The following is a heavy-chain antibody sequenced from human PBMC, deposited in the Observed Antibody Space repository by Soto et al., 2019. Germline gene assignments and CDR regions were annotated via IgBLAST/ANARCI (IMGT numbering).Heavy chain of an antibody. CDR3: AKDSASITMIVGSAFDI. CDR1: GFTFSSYA. CDR2: ISGSGGST. J-gene: IGHJ3*02. Sequence: EVQLLESGGGLVQPGGSLRLSCAASGFTFSSYAMSWVRQAPGKGLEWVSAISGSGGSTYYADSVKGRFTISRDNSKNTLYLQMNSLRAEDTAVYYCAKDSASITMIVGSAFDIWGQGTMVTVSS. V-gene: IGHV3-23*01. D-gene: IGHD3-22*01.